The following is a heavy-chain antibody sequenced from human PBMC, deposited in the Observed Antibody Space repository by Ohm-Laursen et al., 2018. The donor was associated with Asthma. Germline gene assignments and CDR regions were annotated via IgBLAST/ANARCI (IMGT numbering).Heavy chain of an antibody. CDR1: GYTFTGYY. V-gene: IGHV1-2*06. D-gene: IGHD1-26*01. CDR2: INPNSGGT. J-gene: IGHJ4*02. Sequence: GASVKVSCKASGYTFTGYYMHWVRQAPGQGLEWMGRINPNSGGTNYAQKFQGRVTMTRDTSISTAYMELSRLRSDDTAVYYCARDRWEHTGFDYWGQGTLVTVSS. CDR3: ARDRWEHTGFDY.